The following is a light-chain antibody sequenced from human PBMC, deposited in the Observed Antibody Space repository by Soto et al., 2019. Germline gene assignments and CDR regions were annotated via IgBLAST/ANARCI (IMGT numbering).Light chain of an antibody. Sequence: DIQLTQSPSFLSASVGDRVTKTCRASQGISSYLSWYQQKPGKAPKLLIYAASTFQSGVPSRFSGSGSGTEFTLTISSLQPEDFATYYCQQLNGFGQGTRLRL. CDR2: AAS. CDR1: QGISSY. J-gene: IGKJ5*01. V-gene: IGKV1-9*01. CDR3: QQLNG.